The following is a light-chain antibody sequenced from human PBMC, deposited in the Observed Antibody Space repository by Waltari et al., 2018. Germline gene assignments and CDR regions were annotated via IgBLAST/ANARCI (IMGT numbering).Light chain of an antibody. J-gene: IGLJ3*02. V-gene: IGLV1-40*01. Sequence: QSVLTQPPSVSGAPGQSVTISCTGSSSNIGAGYDVHWYQQLPGLAPKLLIYAFSHRPSGVADRFSGSKSGTSASLAINGLQAEDEAVYYCQSYDSSLSAVFGGGTKLTVL. CDR2: AFS. CDR1: SSNIGAGYD. CDR3: QSYDSSLSAV.